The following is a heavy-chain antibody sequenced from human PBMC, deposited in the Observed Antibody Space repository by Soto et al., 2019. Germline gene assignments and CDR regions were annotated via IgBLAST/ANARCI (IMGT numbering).Heavy chain of an antibody. CDR3: ARHGGYAPLDY. CDR1: GYTFTTYG. Sequence: QVQLVQSGVEVKKPGASVKVSCKASGYTFTTYGISWLRQAPGQGLEWMGWISAYNGNTNSAQRLQGRVTMTLDTSTITVYMELRSLTSDDTAVYYCARHGGYAPLDYWGQGTLVTVSS. V-gene: IGHV1-18*01. J-gene: IGHJ4*02. D-gene: IGHD2-2*01. CDR2: ISAYNGNT.